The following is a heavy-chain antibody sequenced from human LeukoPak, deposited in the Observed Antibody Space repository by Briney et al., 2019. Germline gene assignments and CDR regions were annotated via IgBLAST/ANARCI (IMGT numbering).Heavy chain of an antibody. Sequence: SETLSLTCAVSGYSISSGYYWGWIRQPPGKGLEWIGSIYHSGSTYYNPSLKSRVTISVDTSKNQFSLKLSSVDAADTAVYYCARPMSSRFAFDIWGQGTMVTVSS. D-gene: IGHD3-22*01. CDR1: GYSISSGYY. CDR2: IYHSGST. J-gene: IGHJ3*02. V-gene: IGHV4-38-2*01. CDR3: ARPMSSRFAFDI.